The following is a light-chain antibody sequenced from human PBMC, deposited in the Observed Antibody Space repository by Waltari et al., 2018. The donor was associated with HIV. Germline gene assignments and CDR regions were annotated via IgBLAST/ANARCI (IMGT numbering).Light chain of an antibody. V-gene: IGLV2-8*01. J-gene: IGLJ2*01. CDR1: STDVPTYNY. CDR2: EVN. Sequence: QSALTQPPSASGSPGQSVTISCTGPSTDVPTYNYVSWYQQHPGEAPKIMIDEVNKRPSGLPDRFSGSKAGNTASLTVAGLQADDEADYYCTSYEGKNNLVFGGGTKLTVL. CDR3: TSYEGKNNLV.